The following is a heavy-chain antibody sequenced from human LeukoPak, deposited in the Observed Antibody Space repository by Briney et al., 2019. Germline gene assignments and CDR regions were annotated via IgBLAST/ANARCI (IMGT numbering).Heavy chain of an antibody. CDR1: AFTFSNYA. D-gene: IGHD3-10*02. V-gene: IGHV3-48*03. J-gene: IGHJ6*04. CDR3: AELGITMIGGV. Sequence: AGGSLRLSCEASAFTFSNYAMSWVRQAPGKGLEWVSYISSSGSTIYYADSVKGRFTISRDNAKNSLYLQMDSLRAEDTAVYYCAELGITMIGGVWGKGTTVTISS. CDR2: ISSSGSTI.